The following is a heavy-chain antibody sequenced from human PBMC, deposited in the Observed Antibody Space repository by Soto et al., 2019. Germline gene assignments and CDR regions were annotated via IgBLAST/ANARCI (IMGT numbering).Heavy chain of an antibody. CDR3: AKGAVQDLWSGYYTLFDY. Sequence: GGSLRLSCAASGFTFSTYGMHWVRQAPGKGLEWVAVISYDAKHKYYADSLKGRFTISRDNSKNTLYLQMNSLRAEDTAVYYCAKGAVQDLWSGYYTLFDYWGQGTLVTVSS. J-gene: IGHJ4*02. CDR2: ISYDAKHK. V-gene: IGHV3-30*18. D-gene: IGHD3-3*01. CDR1: GFTFSTYG.